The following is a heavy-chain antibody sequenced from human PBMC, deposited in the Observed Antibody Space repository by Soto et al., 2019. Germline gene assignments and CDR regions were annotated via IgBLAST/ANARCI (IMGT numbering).Heavy chain of an antibody. Sequence: QVQLQESGPGLVKPSQTLSLTCTVSGGSISSGGYYWSWIRQHPGKGLEWIGYIYYSGSTYYNPSLKSRVTIAVDTSKNQFSLKLSSVTAADTAVYYCARDQGNYYGSGSHNWFDPWGQGTLVTVSS. CDR2: IYYSGST. D-gene: IGHD3-10*01. V-gene: IGHV4-31*03. CDR3: ARDQGNYYGSGSHNWFDP. J-gene: IGHJ5*02. CDR1: GGSISSGGYY.